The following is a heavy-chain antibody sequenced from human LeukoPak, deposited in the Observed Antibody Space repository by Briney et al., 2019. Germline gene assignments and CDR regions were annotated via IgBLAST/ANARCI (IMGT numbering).Heavy chain of an antibody. J-gene: IGHJ4*02. D-gene: IGHD3-22*01. Sequence: GGSLRLSCAASGFTFSSYSMSWVRQAPGKGLEWVSVIYSGGSTYYADSVKGRFTISRDNSKNTLYLQMNSLRAEHTAMYYCARDYYDSSGYYYFDYWGQGTLVTVSS. CDR2: IYSGGST. CDR3: ARDYYDSSGYYYFDY. V-gene: IGHV3-53*01. CDR1: GFTFSSYS.